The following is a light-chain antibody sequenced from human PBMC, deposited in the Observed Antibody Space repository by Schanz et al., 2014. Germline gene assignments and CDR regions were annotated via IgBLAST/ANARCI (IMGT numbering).Light chain of an antibody. CDR3: QTWDTGLKVV. J-gene: IGLJ2*01. V-gene: IGLV4-69*01. Sequence: QLVLTQSPSASASLGASVKLTCTLSSGHSSYAIAWHQQQPEKGPRYLMKLNSDGSHNKGDGIPDRFSGSSSGAERYLTISSLQSEDEADYYCQTWDTGLKVVFGGGTKVTV. CDR2: LNSDGSH. CDR1: SGHSSYA.